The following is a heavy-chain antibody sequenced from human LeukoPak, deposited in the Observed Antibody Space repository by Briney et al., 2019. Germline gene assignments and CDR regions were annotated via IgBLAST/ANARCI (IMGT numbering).Heavy chain of an antibody. CDR1: GYTFTSYA. CDR3: ASTVDGGQLDY. CDR2: ISAYNGNT. Sequence: ASVKVSCKASGYTFTSYAMHWVRQAPGQGLEWMGWISAYNGNTNYAQKLQGRVTMTTDTSTSTAYMELRSLRSDDTAVYYCASTVDGGQLDYWGQGTLVTVSS. J-gene: IGHJ4*02. D-gene: IGHD2-15*01. V-gene: IGHV1-18*01.